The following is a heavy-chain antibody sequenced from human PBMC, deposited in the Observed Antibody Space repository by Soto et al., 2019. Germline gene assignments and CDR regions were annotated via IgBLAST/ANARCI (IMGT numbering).Heavy chain of an antibody. CDR1: GYTFTSYY. CDR2: INPSGGST. D-gene: IGHD5-12*01. J-gene: IGHJ4*02. CDR3: ARSKHRDGYRGYIDY. Sequence: ASVKVSCKASGYTFTSYYMHWVRQAPGQGLEWMGIINPSGGSTSYAQKFQGRVTMTRDTSTSTVYMELSSLRSEDTAVYYCARSKHRDGYRGYIDYWGQGTLVTVSS. V-gene: IGHV1-46*01.